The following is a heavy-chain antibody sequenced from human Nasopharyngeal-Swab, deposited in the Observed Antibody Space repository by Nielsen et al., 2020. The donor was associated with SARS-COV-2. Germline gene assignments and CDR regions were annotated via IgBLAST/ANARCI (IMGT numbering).Heavy chain of an antibody. CDR1: GFTFSSYG. Sequence: GGSLRLSCAASGFTFSSYGMNWVRQAPGKGLEWVSSLSTGGSVMYSADSARGRFTISRDNAQNSLYLEMNSLRAEDTAVYYCARRAGYCSGGSDCYYFDPWGQGTLVTVSP. V-gene: IGHV3-21*04. D-gene: IGHD2-15*01. J-gene: IGHJ4*02. CDR3: ARRAGYCSGGSDCYYFDP. CDR2: LSTGGSVM.